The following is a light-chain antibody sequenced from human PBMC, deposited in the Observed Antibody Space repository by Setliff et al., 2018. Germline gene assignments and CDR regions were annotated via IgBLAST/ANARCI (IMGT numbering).Light chain of an antibody. CDR2: TNN. J-gene: IGLJ2*01. V-gene: IGLV1-47*01. CDR1: KFNIGGND. CDR3: AAWDDSLRSVV. Sequence: QSVLTQTPSVSGTPGQRVTISCSGNKFNIGGNDVFWYQQLPGTAPKLVIYTNNQRPSGVPDRFSGPKSGTSASLAINGLRSEDEADYHCAAWDDSLRSVVFGGGTKVTVL.